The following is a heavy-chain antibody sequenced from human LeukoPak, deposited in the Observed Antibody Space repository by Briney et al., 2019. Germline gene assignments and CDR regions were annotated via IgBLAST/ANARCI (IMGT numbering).Heavy chain of an antibody. J-gene: IGHJ4*02. Sequence: SETLSLTCTVSGGSISSGDYYWSWIRQPPGKGLEWIGYIYYSGSTYYNPSLKSRVTISVDTSKNQFSLKLSSVTAADTAVYYCARETYSSSSGGIDYWGQGTLVTVSS. V-gene: IGHV4-30-4*01. CDR1: GGSISSGDYY. CDR3: ARETYSSSSGGIDY. CDR2: IYYSGST. D-gene: IGHD6-6*01.